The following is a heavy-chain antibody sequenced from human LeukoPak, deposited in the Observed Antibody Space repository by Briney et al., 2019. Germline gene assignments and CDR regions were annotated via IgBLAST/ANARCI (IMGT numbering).Heavy chain of an antibody. D-gene: IGHD6-19*01. CDR3: AIDGIAVAGTVY. CDR2: IIPIFGTA. CDR1: GGTFSSYA. V-gene: IGHV1-69*01. J-gene: IGHJ4*02. Sequence: SVKVSCKASGGTFSSYAISWVRQAPGQGLEWMGGIIPIFGTANYAQKFQGRVTITADESTSTAYKELSSLRSEDTAVYDCAIDGIAVAGTVYWGQGTLVTVSS.